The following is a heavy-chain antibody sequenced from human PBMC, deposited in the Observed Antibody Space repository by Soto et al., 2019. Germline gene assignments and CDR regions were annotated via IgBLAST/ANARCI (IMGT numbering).Heavy chain of an antibody. J-gene: IGHJ4*02. CDR2: IYYSGST. V-gene: IGHV4-30-4*01. CDR3: ARDPWPDYGGNSEAY. D-gene: IGHD4-17*01. Sequence: PSETLSLTCTVSGGSISSGDYYWSWIRQPPGKGLEWIGYIYYSGSTYYNPSLKSRVTISVDTSKNQFSLKLSSVTAADTAVYYCARDPWPDYGGNSEAYWGQGTLVTVSS. CDR1: GGSISSGDYY.